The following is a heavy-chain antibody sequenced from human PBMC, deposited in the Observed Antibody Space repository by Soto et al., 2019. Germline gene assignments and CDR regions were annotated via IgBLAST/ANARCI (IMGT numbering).Heavy chain of an antibody. V-gene: IGHV4-34*01. D-gene: IGHD6-19*01. CDR1: CGSFSGYY. CDR2: INHSGST. J-gene: IGHJ6*02. Sequence: KPSETLSLTCAVYCGSFSGYYWSWIRQPPGKGLEWIGEINHSGSTNYNPSLKSRVTISVDTSKNQFSLKLSSVTAADTAVYYCARAPSIAVAGTTIYYYYYGMDVWGQGTTVTVSS. CDR3: ARAPSIAVAGTTIYYYYYGMDV.